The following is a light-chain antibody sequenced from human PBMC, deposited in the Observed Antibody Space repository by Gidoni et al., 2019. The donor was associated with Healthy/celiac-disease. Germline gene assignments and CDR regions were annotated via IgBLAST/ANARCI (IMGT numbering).Light chain of an antibody. Sequence: DIQMTQSPSTLSASVGDRVTITCRASQSISSWLAWYQQKPGKAPKLLIYDASSLESGVPSRFSGSGSGTEFTLTISSLQPDDFATYYCQQYNSYSGTFXXXTKLEIK. CDR3: QQYNSYSGT. CDR2: DAS. CDR1: QSISSW. J-gene: IGKJ2*01. V-gene: IGKV1-5*01.